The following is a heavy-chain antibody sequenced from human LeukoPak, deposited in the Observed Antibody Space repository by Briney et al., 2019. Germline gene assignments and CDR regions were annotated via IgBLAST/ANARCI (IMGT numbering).Heavy chain of an antibody. D-gene: IGHD3-22*01. J-gene: IGHJ4*02. V-gene: IGHV3-74*01. CDR3: AREGTYSNGPDY. CDR2: INSDGTST. Sequence: PGGSLRLSCAASGFTFSSHWMHWVRQAPGKGLVWVSRINSDGTSTTYADSVKGRFTISRDNAKNTLYLQMNSLRVEDTAVFHCAREGTYSNGPDYWGRGTLVTVSS. CDR1: GFTFSSHW.